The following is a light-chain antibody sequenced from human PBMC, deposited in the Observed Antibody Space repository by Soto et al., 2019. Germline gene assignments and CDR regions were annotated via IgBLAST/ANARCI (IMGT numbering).Light chain of an antibody. Sequence: DIPMTQPTSTLSASLVDGVTITCRASQSISSWLAWYQQKPGKAPKLLIYDASSLESGVPSRFSGSGSGTEFTLTIISLQPDDFATYYCQQYNSYSTFGQGPKVDIK. CDR1: QSISSW. CDR3: QQYNSYST. V-gene: IGKV1-5*01. CDR2: DAS. J-gene: IGKJ1*01.